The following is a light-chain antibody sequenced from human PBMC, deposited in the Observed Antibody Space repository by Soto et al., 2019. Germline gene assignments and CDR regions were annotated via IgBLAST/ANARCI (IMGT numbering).Light chain of an antibody. V-gene: IGKV1-5*03. CDR3: QQYSNYRT. J-gene: IGKJ1*01. CDR2: KAS. CDR1: QSISSW. Sequence: DIQMTQSPSTLSAYVGDRVTITCRASQSISSWLAWYQQKPGKAPKLLIYKASSLESGVPSRFSGSGSGTEFTLTISSLQPDDFATYYCQQYSNYRTSGQGTKVEIK.